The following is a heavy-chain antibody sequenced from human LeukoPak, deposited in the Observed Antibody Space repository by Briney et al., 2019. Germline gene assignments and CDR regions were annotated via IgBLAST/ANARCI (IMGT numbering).Heavy chain of an antibody. V-gene: IGHV4-30-2*01. CDR3: AMSGYYERIDY. Sequence: PSETLSLTCAVSGGSISSGGYSWSWLRQPPGKGLEWIGYIYHSGSTYYNPSLKSRVTISVDTSKNQFSLKLSSVTAADTAVYYCAMSGYYERIDYWGQGTLVTVSS. CDR2: IYHSGST. D-gene: IGHD3-22*01. CDR1: GGSISSGGYS. J-gene: IGHJ4*02.